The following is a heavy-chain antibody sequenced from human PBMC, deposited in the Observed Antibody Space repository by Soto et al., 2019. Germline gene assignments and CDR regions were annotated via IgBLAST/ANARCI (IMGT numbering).Heavy chain of an antibody. V-gene: IGHV3-64*01. CDR3: ARGIAGSVYGMDV. CDR1: GFTFSSYA. J-gene: IGHJ6*02. CDR2: ISSNGGST. D-gene: IGHD2-15*01. Sequence: EVQLVESGGGLVQPGGSLRLSCAASGFTFSSYAMHWVRQAPGKGLEYVSAISSNGGSTYYANSVKGRFTISRDNSKNTLYLQMGRLRAEDMAVYYCARGIAGSVYGMDVWGQGTTVTVSS.